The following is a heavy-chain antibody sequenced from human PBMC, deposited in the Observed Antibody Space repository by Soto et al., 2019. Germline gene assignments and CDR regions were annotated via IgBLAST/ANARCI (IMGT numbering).Heavy chain of an antibody. V-gene: IGHV4-38-2*01. Sequence: SETLSLTCAVSVSSSSGGSYWAWTRHPPGKGLEGIGSIYHSGSTYYNPSLKSRVTISVDTSKNQFSLKLSSVTAADTAVYYCATRTPAQYCSGGSCYSGWFDPWGQGTLVTVS. J-gene: IGHJ5*02. CDR2: IYHSGST. CDR3: ATRTPAQYCSGGSCYSGWFDP. D-gene: IGHD2-15*01. CDR1: VSSSSGGSY.